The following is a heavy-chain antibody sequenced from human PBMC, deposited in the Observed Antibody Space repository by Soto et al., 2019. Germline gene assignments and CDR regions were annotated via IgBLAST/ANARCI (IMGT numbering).Heavy chain of an antibody. V-gene: IGHV4-38-2*01. Sequence: SETLSLTCAVSGYSISSGYYWGWIRQPPGKGLEWIGSIYHSGSTYYNPSLKSRVTISVDTSKNQFSLKLSSVTAADTAVYYCERGGLGYRSRECWFDTWGQGTLVTVSS. D-gene: IGHD6-13*01. CDR3: ERGGLGYRSRECWFDT. CDR1: GYSISSGYY. CDR2: IYHSGST. J-gene: IGHJ5*02.